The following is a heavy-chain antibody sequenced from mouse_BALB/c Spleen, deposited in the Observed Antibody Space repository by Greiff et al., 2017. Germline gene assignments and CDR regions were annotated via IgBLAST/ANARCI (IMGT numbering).Heavy chain of an antibody. CDR1: GYTFTDYE. V-gene: IGHV1-15*01. J-gene: IGHJ2*01. CDR3: ARREYDGDYFDY. CDR2: IDPETGGT. Sequence: QVQLQQSGAELVRPGASVTLSCKASGYTFTDYEMHWVKQTPVHGLEWIGAIDPETGGTAYNQKFKGKATLTVDKSSSTAYMQLNSLTSEDSAVYYCARREYDGDYFDYWGQGTTLTVSS. D-gene: IGHD2-14*01.